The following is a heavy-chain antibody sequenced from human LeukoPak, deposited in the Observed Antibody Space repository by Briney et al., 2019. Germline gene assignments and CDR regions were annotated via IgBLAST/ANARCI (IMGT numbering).Heavy chain of an antibody. J-gene: IGHJ4*02. CDR2: ISGSGGTT. CDR1: GFTFSNYA. D-gene: IGHD3-3*01. Sequence: GGSLRLSCAASGFTFSNYAMSWVRQAPGKWLEWVSGISGSGGTTYYADSVKGRFTVSRDNSKNTLSLQMYSLRAEDTAIYYCAKANVFGVLDYFDYWGQGTLVTVSS. CDR3: AKANVFGVLDYFDY. V-gene: IGHV3-23*01.